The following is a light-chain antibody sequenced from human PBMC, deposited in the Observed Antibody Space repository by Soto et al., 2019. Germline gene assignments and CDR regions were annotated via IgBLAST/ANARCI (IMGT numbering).Light chain of an antibody. CDR2: DVI. V-gene: IGLV2-11*01. CDR3: CSYAGDYTFV. Sequence: QSALIQPRSVSGSPGQSVTISCTGTSSDVGVYKYVSWYRQHPGKAPKLMIYDVITRPSGVPDRFSGSKSGNTASLTISVLQAEDEADYYCCSYAGDYTFVFGSGTKVTVL. J-gene: IGLJ1*01. CDR1: SSDVGVYKY.